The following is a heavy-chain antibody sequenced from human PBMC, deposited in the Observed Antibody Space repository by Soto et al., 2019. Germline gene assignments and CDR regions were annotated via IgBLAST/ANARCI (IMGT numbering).Heavy chain of an antibody. D-gene: IGHD3-3*01. CDR2: IYYSGST. V-gene: IGHV4-59*01. CDR3: AREGVATPFDY. CDR1: GGSISSYY. Sequence: PSETLSLTCTVSGGSISSYYWSWIRQPPGKGLEWIGYIYYSGSTNYNPSLKSRVTISVDTSKNQFSLKLSSVTAADTAVYYCAREGVATPFDYWGQGTLVTVSS. J-gene: IGHJ4*02.